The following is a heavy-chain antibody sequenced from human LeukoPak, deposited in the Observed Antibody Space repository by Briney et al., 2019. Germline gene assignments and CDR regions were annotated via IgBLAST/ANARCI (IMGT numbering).Heavy chain of an antibody. J-gene: IGHJ4*02. CDR1: GGSISSSSYY. CDR3: ARGGASGHYPEIDY. V-gene: IGHV4-39*07. D-gene: IGHD3-22*01. CDR2: IYYSGST. Sequence: SETLSLTCTVSGGSISSSSYYWGWIRQPPGKGLEWIGSIYYSGSTYYNPSLKSRVTISVDTSKNQFSLKLSSVTAADTAIYYCARGGASGHYPEIDYWGQGTLVTVSS.